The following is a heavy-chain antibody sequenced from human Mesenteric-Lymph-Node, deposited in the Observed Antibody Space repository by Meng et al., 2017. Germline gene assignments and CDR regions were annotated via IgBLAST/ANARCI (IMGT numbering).Heavy chain of an antibody. CDR2: NYYSGST. J-gene: IGHJ4*02. CDR1: GGSISTYY. CDR3: ARHQNGGTYPLDY. Sequence: GQLPGSAPELVKPSETLSLTCAVSGGSISTYYWSWIRQPPGKGLEWIGNNYYSGSTNYNPSLASRVTISVDSSKNQFSLKLSSVTAADTAVYYCARHQNGGTYPLDYWGQGTLVTVSS. V-gene: IGHV4-59*08. D-gene: IGHD3-16*02.